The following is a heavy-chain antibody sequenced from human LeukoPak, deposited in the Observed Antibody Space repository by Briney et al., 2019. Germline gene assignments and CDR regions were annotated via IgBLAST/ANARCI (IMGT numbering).Heavy chain of an antibody. J-gene: IGHJ5*02. V-gene: IGHV3-23*01. Sequence: GGSLRLSCAASGFTFSSYAMSWVRQAPGKGLEWVSAISGSGGSTSYADSVKGRFTISRDNSKNTLYLQMNSLRAEDTAVYYCAIGYNWNSNWFDPWGQGTLVTVSS. CDR1: GFTFSSYA. CDR3: AIGYNWNSNWFDP. CDR2: ISGSGGST. D-gene: IGHD1-7*01.